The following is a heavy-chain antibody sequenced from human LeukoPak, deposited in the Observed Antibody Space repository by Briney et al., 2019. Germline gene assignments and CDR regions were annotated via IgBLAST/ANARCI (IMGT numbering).Heavy chain of an antibody. CDR2: MKYDGSEK. CDR1: GFTFSSYW. V-gene: IGHV3-7*01. CDR3: ARDIEAAGLFLDY. D-gene: IGHD6-13*01. J-gene: IGHJ4*02. Sequence: GGSLRLSCAASGFTFSSYWMSWVSQAPGKGLEWVANMKYDGSEKYYVDSVKGRFTISRDNATNSLYLQMNSLRAEDTAVYYCARDIEAAGLFLDYWGQGTLVTVSS.